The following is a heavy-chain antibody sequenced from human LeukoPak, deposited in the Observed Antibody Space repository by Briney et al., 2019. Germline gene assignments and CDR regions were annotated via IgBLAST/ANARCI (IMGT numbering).Heavy chain of an antibody. CDR2: IYTSGST. V-gene: IGHV4-61*02. CDR1: GGSISSGSYY. D-gene: IGHD6-19*01. CDR3: ARTHRYSSGWYFLFGEQQASGNWFDP. J-gene: IGHJ5*02. Sequence: ASQTLSLTCTVSGGSISSGSYYWSWIRQPAGKGLEWIGRIYTSGSTNYNPSLKSRVTISVDTSKNQFSLKLSSVTAADTAVYYCARTHRYSSGWYFLFGEQQASGNWFDPWGQGTLVTVSS.